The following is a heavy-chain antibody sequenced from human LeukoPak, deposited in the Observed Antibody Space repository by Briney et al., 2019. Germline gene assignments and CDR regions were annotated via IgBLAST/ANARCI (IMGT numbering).Heavy chain of an antibody. CDR3: ARDQIAYCSSTSCYNFDY. D-gene: IGHD2-2*01. CDR2: INPSGGST. V-gene: IGHV1-46*01. Sequence: ASVKVSCKASGYTFTSYYMHWVRQAPGQGLEWMGIINPSGGSTSYAQKFQGRVTMTRDTSTSTVYVELSSLRSEDTAVYYCARDQIAYCSSTSCYNFDYWGQGTLVTVSS. J-gene: IGHJ4*02. CDR1: GYTFTSYY.